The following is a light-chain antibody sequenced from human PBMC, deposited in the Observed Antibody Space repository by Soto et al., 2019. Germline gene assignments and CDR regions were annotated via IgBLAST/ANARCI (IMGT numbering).Light chain of an antibody. V-gene: IGKV3-15*01. CDR2: GAT. CDR3: QQYNYWPKT. Sequence: EIVMTQSPATLSVSPGERATLSCRASQDIRSNLAWYQRARGQAPRLLIYGATTRATGIPARFSGSGSGTEFTLTISSLQSEDFAVYYCQQYNYWPKTFGQGTEVEIK. J-gene: IGKJ1*01. CDR1: QDIRSN.